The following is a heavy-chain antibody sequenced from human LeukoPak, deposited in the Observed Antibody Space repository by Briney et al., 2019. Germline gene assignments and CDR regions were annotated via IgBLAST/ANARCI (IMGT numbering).Heavy chain of an antibody. Sequence: PSETLSLTCTVSHGSISSYYWSWIRQPPGKGLEWIGYIYYTGTTNYNPSLQSRVTMSADTSNNQFSLKLSSVTAADTAVYYCARHPQIVGATKSFDYWGQGTLVTASS. CDR3: ARHPQIVGATKSFDY. J-gene: IGHJ4*02. CDR2: IYYTGTT. CDR1: HGSISSYY. V-gene: IGHV4-59*01. D-gene: IGHD1-26*01.